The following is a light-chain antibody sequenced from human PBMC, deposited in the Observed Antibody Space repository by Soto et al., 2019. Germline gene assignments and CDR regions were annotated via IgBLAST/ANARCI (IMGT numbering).Light chain of an antibody. CDR2: GAS. CDR3: QQYNNWPLT. CDR1: QTVNND. V-gene: IGKV3-15*01. Sequence: EIVMTQSPATLSVSRGERATLSCRASQTVNNDLTWYQQKPGQAPRLLIYGASARATGIPARFSGSGSGTEFTLTISSLQSEAFAVYYCQQYNNWPLTFGGGTKVEIK. J-gene: IGKJ4*01.